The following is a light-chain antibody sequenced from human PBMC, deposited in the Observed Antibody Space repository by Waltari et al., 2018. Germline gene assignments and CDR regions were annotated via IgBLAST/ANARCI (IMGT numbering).Light chain of an antibody. J-gene: IGKJ5*01. CDR2: DAS. Sequence: EIVLTQSPATLSLPPGERATLSCRASQGVRSYLAWYQQKPGQAPRLLIYDASNRATGIPARFSGSGSGTDFTLTISGLEPEDFAVYYCQQRSNWPPITFGQGTRLEIK. CDR3: QQRSNWPPIT. CDR1: QGVRSY. V-gene: IGKV3-11*01.